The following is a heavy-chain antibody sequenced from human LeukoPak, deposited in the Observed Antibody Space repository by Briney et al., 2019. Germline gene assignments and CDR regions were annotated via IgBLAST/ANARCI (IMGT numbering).Heavy chain of an antibody. CDR3: ARDSGYYDSSGYYNY. Sequence: SETLFLTCTVSGGSISSYYWSWIRQPPGKGLEWIGYIYYSGSTNYNPSLKSRVTISVDTSKNQFSLKLSSVTAADTAVYYCARDSGYYDSSGYYNYWGQGTLVTVSS. V-gene: IGHV4-59*01. CDR1: GGSISSYY. D-gene: IGHD3-22*01. CDR2: IYYSGST. J-gene: IGHJ4*02.